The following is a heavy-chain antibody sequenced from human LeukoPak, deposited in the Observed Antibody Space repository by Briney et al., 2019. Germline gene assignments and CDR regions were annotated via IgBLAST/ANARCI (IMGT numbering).Heavy chain of an antibody. CDR2: INSDGSST. J-gene: IGHJ4*02. D-gene: IGHD3-22*01. CDR1: GFTFSSYW. V-gene: IGHV3-74*01. CDR3: ASGEFDYYDSIIF. Sequence: GGALRLSCEASGFTFSSYWMHWVRQAPGKGLVWVSRINSDGSSTSYADSVKGRFTISRDNAKKTLYLQMNSLRAEDTAVYYCASGEFDYYDSIIFGGQGTLVTVSS.